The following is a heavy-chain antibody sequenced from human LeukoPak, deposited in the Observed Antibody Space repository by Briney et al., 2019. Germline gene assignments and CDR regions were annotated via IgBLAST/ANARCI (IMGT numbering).Heavy chain of an antibody. J-gene: IGHJ4*02. CDR1: EFTFSHFA. D-gene: IGHD5-24*01. Sequence: PGRSLRLSCAVSEFTFSHFAMHWVRQAPGKGLEWVAVVSSHGNDGYYADSVKGRFAISRDNSKNTLYLQIDSLRAEDTAIYYCTRDAYNFNGFDYWGQGTLVTVSS. CDR2: VSSHGNDG. CDR3: TRDAYNFNGFDY. V-gene: IGHV3-30*01.